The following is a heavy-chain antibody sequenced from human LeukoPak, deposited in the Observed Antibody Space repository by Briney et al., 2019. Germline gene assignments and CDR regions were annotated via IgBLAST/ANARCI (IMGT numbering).Heavy chain of an antibody. J-gene: IGHJ4*02. V-gene: IGHV3-21*01. CDR2: ISSSSSYI. Sequence: GGSLRLSCAASGFTFSSYSMNWVRQAPGKGLDWVSSISSSSSYIYYADSVKGRFTISRDNAKNSLYLQMNSLRAEDTAVYYCARDRLVGATTVVYWGQGTLVTVSS. CDR3: ARDRLVGATTVVY. D-gene: IGHD1-26*01. CDR1: GFTFSSYS.